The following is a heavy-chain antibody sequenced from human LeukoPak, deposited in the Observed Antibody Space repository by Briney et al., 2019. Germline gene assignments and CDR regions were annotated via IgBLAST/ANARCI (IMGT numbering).Heavy chain of an antibody. J-gene: IGHJ4*02. CDR1: GFTFSGFG. Sequence: GGSLRLSCAASGFTFSGFGMSWVRQAPGKGLEWVSGITGSGGTTYYADSMKGRFTISRDNSMNTLSLQMNSLRVEDSAVYYCATQTVTRVYWGQGTLVTVSS. CDR3: ATQTVTRVY. CDR2: ITGSGGTT. V-gene: IGHV3-23*01. D-gene: IGHD4-17*01.